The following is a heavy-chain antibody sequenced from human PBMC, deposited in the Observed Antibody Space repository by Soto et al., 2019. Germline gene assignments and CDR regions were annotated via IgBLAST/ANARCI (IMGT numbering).Heavy chain of an antibody. D-gene: IGHD6-19*01. CDR2: IRSKAYSGTT. V-gene: IGHV3-49*03. CDR3: TRRYSSGWYWFDP. J-gene: IGHJ5*02. Sequence: GSLRLSCTASGFSFGDSAMSWFRQAPGKGLEWVGFIRSKAYSGTTEYAASVRGRFTISRDDSKSIAYLQMNSLKTEDTAVYYCTRRYSSGWYWFDPRGQGTLVTVSS. CDR1: GFSFGDSA.